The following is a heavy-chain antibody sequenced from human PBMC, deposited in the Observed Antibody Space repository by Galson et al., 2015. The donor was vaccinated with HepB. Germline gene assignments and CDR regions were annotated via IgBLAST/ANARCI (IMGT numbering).Heavy chain of an antibody. D-gene: IGHD3-16*02. Sequence: SVKVSCKASGYTFTGYYMHWVRQAPGQGLEWMGRINPNSGGTNYAQKFQGRVTMTRDTSISTAYMELSRLRSDDTAVYYCARSFMITFGGVIVEGYFDYWGQGTLVTVSS. CDR2: INPNSGGT. J-gene: IGHJ4*02. V-gene: IGHV1-2*06. CDR3: ARSFMITFGGVIVEGYFDY. CDR1: GYTFTGYY.